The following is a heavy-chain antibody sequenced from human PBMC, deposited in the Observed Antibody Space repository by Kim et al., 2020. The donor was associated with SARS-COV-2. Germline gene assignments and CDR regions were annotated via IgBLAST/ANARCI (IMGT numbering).Heavy chain of an antibody. Sequence: SPSFQGQVTISADKSISTAYLQWSSLKASDTAMYYCARGTPIMVNDAFDIWGQGTMVTVSS. D-gene: IGHD3-10*01. J-gene: IGHJ3*02. CDR3: ARGTPIMVNDAFDI. V-gene: IGHV5-51*01.